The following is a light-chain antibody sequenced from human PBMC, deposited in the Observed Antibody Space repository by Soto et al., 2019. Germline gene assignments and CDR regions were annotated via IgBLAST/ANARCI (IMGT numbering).Light chain of an antibody. J-gene: IGKJ1*01. CDR1: QSISSW. V-gene: IGKV1-5*01. Sequence: DIQMTQSPSTLSASVGDRVTITCRASQSISSWLAWYQQKPGKAPKLLIYDASNLESGVPSRFSGSGSGTEFKLTISSLQPDDFATYYCQKYNSYSWTFGQGTKVEIK. CDR3: QKYNSYSWT. CDR2: DAS.